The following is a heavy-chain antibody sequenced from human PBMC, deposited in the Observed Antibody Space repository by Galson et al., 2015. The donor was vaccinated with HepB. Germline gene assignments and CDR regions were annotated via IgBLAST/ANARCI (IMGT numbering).Heavy chain of an antibody. D-gene: IGHD1-26*01. J-gene: IGHJ4*02. CDR2: IYSGGST. CDR3: ARALHGATTGSTFDC. Sequence: SLRLSCAASGFTVSSNYMSWVRQAPGKGLGWVSVIYSGGSTYYADSVKGRFTISRDNSKNSLYLQMNSLRAEDTAVYYCARALHGATTGSTFDCWGQGTLVTVSS. CDR1: GFTVSSNY. V-gene: IGHV3-66*02.